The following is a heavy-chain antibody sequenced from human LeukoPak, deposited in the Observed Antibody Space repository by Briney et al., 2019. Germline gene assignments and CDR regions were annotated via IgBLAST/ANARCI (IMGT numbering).Heavy chain of an antibody. CDR3: ARDGLWFGELLFDP. D-gene: IGHD3-10*01. V-gene: IGHV1-18*01. J-gene: IGHJ5*02. CDR2: ISAYNGNT. CDR1: GYTFTSYG. Sequence: ASVKVSCKASGYTFTSYGISWVRQAPGQGLEWMGWISAYNGNTNYAQKLQGRVTMTTDASTSTAYMELRSLRSDDTAVYYCARDGLWFGELLFDPWGQGTLVTVSS.